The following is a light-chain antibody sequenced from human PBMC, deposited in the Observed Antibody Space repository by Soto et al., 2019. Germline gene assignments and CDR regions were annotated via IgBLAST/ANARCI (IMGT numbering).Light chain of an antibody. CDR2: KAS. Sequence: DIQMTQSPSTLSASVGDGVTITCRASQSISSWLAWYQQKPGKAPKLLIYKASTLESGVPSRFSGSGSGTEFTLTISSLQPDDFATYYCQQYNSDSQTFGQGTKVEIK. CDR3: QQYNSDSQT. CDR1: QSISSW. V-gene: IGKV1-5*03. J-gene: IGKJ1*01.